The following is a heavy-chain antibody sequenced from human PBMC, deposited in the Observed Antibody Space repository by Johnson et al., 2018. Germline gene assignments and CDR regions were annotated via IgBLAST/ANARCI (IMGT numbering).Heavy chain of an antibody. CDR3: AKDKGTGGTYSEPRGSYYYYYYMDV. D-gene: IGHD1-26*01. Sequence: QLVQSGGGLVQPGRSLRLSCAASGFTFDDYAMHWVRQAPGKGLEWVSGISWNSGSIAYADSVKGRFTISREHAKNSLYLQMNSLRADETALYYCAKDKGTGGTYSEPRGSYYYYYYMDVWGKGTTVTVSS. V-gene: IGHV3-9*01. J-gene: IGHJ6*03. CDR1: GFTFDDYA. CDR2: ISWNSGSI.